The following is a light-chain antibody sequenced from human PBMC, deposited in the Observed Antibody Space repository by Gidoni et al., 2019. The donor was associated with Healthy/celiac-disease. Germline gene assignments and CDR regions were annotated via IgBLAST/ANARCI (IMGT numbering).Light chain of an antibody. Sequence: IVLTQSPATLSLSPGERATLSCRASQSVSSYLAWYQQKPGQAPRLLIYDASNRATGIPARLSGSGSGTDFTLTISSLEPEDFAVYYCQQRSNWPPGYTFGQGTKLEIK. CDR3: QQRSNWPPGYT. CDR2: DAS. V-gene: IGKV3-11*01. CDR1: QSVSSY. J-gene: IGKJ2*01.